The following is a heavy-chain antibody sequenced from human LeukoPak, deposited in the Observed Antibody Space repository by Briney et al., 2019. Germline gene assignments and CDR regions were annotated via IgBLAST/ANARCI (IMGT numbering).Heavy chain of an antibody. CDR2: ISYDGSNK. CDR3: AKANVKNIVVVPAATNGY. J-gene: IGHJ4*02. V-gene: IGHV3-30*18. CDR1: GFTFSSYG. Sequence: GRSLRLSCAASGFTFSSYGMHWVRQAPGKGLEWVAVISYDGSNKYYADSVKGRFTISRDNSKNTLYLQMNSLRAEDTAVYYCAKANVKNIVVVPAATNGYWGQGTLVTVSS. D-gene: IGHD2-2*01.